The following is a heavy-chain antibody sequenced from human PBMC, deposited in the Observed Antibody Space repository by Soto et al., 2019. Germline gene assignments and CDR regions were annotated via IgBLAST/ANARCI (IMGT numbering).Heavy chain of an antibody. CDR2: LKPDGREK. D-gene: IGHD3-3*01. J-gene: IGHJ4*02. Sequence: EVQLVESGGGLVQPGGSLRLSCAASGFTFSSYWMSWVRQAPGKGLEWVANLKPDGREKYYVDSVKGRFTISRDNAKNTLDLQMNSRRAEDTAVYYGAREGADWPDKRYYDCWSGDPGEADYWGQGTLVTVSS. CDR3: AREGADWPDKRYYDCWSGDPGEADY. V-gene: IGHV3-7*01. CDR1: GFTFSSYW.